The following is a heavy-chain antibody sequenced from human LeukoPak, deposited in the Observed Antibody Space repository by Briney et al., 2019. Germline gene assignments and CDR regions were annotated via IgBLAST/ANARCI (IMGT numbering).Heavy chain of an antibody. CDR3: AKEKEMATTD. D-gene: IGHD5-24*01. CDR2: IWYDGSNK. Sequence: PGRSLRLSCAASGFTFSNYGMHWVRQAPGKGLEWVAVIWYDGSNKYYADSVKGRFTISRDNSKNTLYLQMNSLRAEDTAVYYCAKEKEMATTDWGQGTLVTVSS. V-gene: IGHV3-33*06. CDR1: GFTFSNYG. J-gene: IGHJ4*02.